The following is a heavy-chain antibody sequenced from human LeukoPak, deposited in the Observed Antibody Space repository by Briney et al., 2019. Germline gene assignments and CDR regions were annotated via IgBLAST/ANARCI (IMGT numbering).Heavy chain of an antibody. V-gene: IGHV3-23*01. CDR3: ARTYFYDSGGYYY. CDR2: ISASGGTT. J-gene: IGHJ4*02. D-gene: IGHD3-22*01. CDR1: GFTFNNYA. Sequence: GGSLRLSCAAPGFTFNNYAMSWVRQAPGKGLEWVSGISASGGTTYYADSVKGRFTISRDNSKNTLYLQMNSLRAEDTAVYYCARTYFYDSGGYYYWGQGTLVTVSS.